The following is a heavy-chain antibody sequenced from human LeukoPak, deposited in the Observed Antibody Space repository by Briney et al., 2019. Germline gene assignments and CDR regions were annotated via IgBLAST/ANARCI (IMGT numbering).Heavy chain of an antibody. D-gene: IGHD3-22*01. CDR2: IIPIFGIA. Sequence: SVKVSCKASGGTFSSYAISWVRQAPGRGLEWMGRIIPIFGIANYAQKFQGRVTITADKSTSTAYMELSSLRSEDTAVYYCARDRNSGYEIDAFDIWGQGTMVTVSS. J-gene: IGHJ3*02. CDR3: ARDRNSGYEIDAFDI. CDR1: GGTFSSYA. V-gene: IGHV1-69*04.